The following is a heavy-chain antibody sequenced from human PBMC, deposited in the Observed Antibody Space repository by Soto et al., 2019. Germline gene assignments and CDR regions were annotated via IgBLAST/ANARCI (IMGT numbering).Heavy chain of an antibody. CDR3: AHRVLRTVFGLVTTTAIYFDF. V-gene: IGHV2-5*02. D-gene: IGHD3-3*01. Sequence: QITLNESGPTQVKPRQTLTLTCTFSGFSLTTSGVGVGWISQSPGKAPQRYAPFYWDDDKRSSPSLKSRLTITKDTSKNQVVLTMADLDPADTATYYCAHRVLRTVFGLVTTTAIYFDFWGQGTPVAVSS. CDR2: FYWDDDK. CDR1: GFSLTTSGVG. J-gene: IGHJ4*02.